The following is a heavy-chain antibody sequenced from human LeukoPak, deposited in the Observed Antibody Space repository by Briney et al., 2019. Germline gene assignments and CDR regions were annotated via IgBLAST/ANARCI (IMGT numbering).Heavy chain of an antibody. D-gene: IGHD2-15*01. Sequence: GGSLRLSCAASGFTVSSNYMSWVRQAPGKGLEWVAVIYSGGSTYYADSVKGRFTISRHNSKNTLYLQMNSLRAADTAVYYCARSKGLQNYYYYGMDVWGQGTTVTVSS. CDR2: IYSGGST. CDR1: GFTVSSNY. J-gene: IGHJ6*02. V-gene: IGHV3-53*04. CDR3: ARSKGLQNYYYYGMDV.